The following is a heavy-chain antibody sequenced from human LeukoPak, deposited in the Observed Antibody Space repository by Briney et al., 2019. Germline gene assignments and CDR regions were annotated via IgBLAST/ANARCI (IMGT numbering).Heavy chain of an antibody. J-gene: IGHJ4*02. CDR1: GGSISSSSYY. CDR2: IYYSGST. Sequence: SETLSLTCTVSGGSISSSSYYWGWIRQPPGKELEWIGSIYYSGSTYYNPSLKSRVTISVDTSKNQFSLKLSSVTAADTAVYYCARDLDFWSGYYTTRDYWGQGTLVTVSS. V-gene: IGHV4-39*07. CDR3: ARDLDFWSGYYTTRDY. D-gene: IGHD3-3*01.